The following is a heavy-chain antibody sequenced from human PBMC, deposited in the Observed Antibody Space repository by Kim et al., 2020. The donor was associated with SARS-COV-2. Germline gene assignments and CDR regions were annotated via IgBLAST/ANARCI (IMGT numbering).Heavy chain of an antibody. CDR1: GFTFSSYG. Sequence: GGSLRLSCAASGFTFSSYGMHWVRQAPGKGLEWVAVIWYDGSNKYYADSVKGRFTISRDNSKNTLYLQMNSLRAEDTAVYYCARDYASGSYYVDYWGQGTLVTVSS. V-gene: IGHV3-33*01. J-gene: IGHJ4*02. CDR3: ARDYASGSYYVDY. CDR2: IWYDGSNK. D-gene: IGHD3-10*01.